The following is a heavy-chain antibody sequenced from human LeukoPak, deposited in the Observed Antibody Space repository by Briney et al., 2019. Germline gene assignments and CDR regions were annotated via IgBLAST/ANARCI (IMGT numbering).Heavy chain of an antibody. CDR1: GFTFSSYA. CDR3: ARTTTAAGRYFDY. D-gene: IGHD6-13*01. J-gene: IGHJ4*02. Sequence: PGGSLRLSCAASGFTFSSYAMSWVREAPGKGLEWVSAISGSGGSTYYADSVKGRFTISRDNSKNTLYLQMNSLRAEDTAVYYCARTTTAAGRYFDYWGQGTLVTVSS. V-gene: IGHV3-23*01. CDR2: ISGSGGST.